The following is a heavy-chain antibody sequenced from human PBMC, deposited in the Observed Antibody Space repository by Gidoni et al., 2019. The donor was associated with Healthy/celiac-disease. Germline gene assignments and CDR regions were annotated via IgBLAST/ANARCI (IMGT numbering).Heavy chain of an antibody. V-gene: IGHV3-49*04. J-gene: IGHJ6*02. Sequence: EVQLVESGGGLVQPGRSLRLSCTASGFTFGDYAMSWVRQAPGKGLEWVGFIRSKAYGGTTEYAASVKGRFTISRDDSKSIAYLQMNSLKTEDTAVYYCTRDLSGSNYYYYYGMDVWGQGTTVTVSS. CDR3: TRDLSGSNYYYYYGMDV. CDR1: GFTFGDYA. D-gene: IGHD1-26*01. CDR2: IRSKAYGGTT.